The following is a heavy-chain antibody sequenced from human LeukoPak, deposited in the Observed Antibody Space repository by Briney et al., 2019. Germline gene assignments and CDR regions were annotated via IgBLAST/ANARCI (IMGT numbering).Heavy chain of an antibody. V-gene: IGHV3-48*03. CDR1: GFTFSSYE. J-gene: IGHJ6*03. CDR3: ARTPGYYYYYMDV. CDR2: ISSSGSTI. Sequence: GGSLRLSCAASGFTFSSYEMNWVRQAPGKGLEWVSYISSSGSTIYYADSVKGRFTISRDSAKNSLYLQMNSLRAEDTAVYYCARTPGYYYYYMDVWGKGTTVTVSS.